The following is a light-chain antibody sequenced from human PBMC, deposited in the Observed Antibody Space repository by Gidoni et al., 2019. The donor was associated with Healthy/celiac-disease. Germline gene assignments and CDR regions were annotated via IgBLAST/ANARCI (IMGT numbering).Light chain of an antibody. CDR3: QQYGSSPPYT. CDR2: GAS. V-gene: IGKV3-20*01. CDR1: QSVSSSY. Sequence: EIVLTQSPGTLSLSPGERATLSCRASQSVSSSYLACYQQKPCQAPRLLIYGASSRATGLTDRFSVSGSGTDFTLTISRLEPEDFAVYYCQQYGSSPPYTFGQGTKLEIK. J-gene: IGKJ2*01.